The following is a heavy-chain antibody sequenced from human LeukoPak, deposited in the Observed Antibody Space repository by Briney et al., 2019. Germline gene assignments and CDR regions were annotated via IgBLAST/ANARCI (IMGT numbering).Heavy chain of an antibody. D-gene: IGHD3-3*01. Sequence: GGSLRPSCAASGFSVRTFAMHWVRQAPGKGLEWVAVISFDGSNNYYAVSVEGRFTISRDTSTNTLYLQMDSLRPDDTAVYYCARERSEYDFWSGYFDPWGQGTLVTVSS. V-gene: IGHV3-30-3*01. CDR3: ARERSEYDFWSGYFDP. J-gene: IGHJ5*02. CDR1: GFSVRTFA. CDR2: ISFDGSNN.